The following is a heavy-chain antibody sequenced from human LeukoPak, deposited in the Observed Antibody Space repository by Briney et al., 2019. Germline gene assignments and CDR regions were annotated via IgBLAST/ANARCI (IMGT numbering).Heavy chain of an antibody. CDR1: GGSISSGGYY. D-gene: IGHD6-6*01. Sequence: SETLSLTCTVSGGSISSGGYYWSWIRQPAGKGLEWIGRIYSSGSTNYNPSLKSRVTMSVDTSKNQFSLKLSSVTAADTAVYYCARDRLIAARPLDAFDIWGQGTMVTVSS. V-gene: IGHV4-61*02. J-gene: IGHJ3*02. CDR2: IYSSGST. CDR3: ARDRLIAARPLDAFDI.